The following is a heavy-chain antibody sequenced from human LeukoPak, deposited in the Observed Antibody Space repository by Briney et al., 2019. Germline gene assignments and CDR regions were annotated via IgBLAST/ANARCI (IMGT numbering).Heavy chain of an antibody. V-gene: IGHV1-69*05. CDR1: GGTFSSYG. Sequence: WASVKVSCKASGGTFSSYGISWVRQAPGQGLEWMGGIIPIFGSAYYSQKFQGRVTMTRDMSTSTDYMELSSLRSEDTAVYYCARERRAVDINWFDSWGQGTLVTVSS. J-gene: IGHJ5*01. CDR2: IIPIFGSA. D-gene: IGHD3/OR15-3a*01. CDR3: ARERRAVDINWFDS.